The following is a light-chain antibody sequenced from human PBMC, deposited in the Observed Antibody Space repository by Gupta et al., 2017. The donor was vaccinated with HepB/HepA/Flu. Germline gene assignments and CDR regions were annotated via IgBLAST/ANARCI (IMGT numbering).Light chain of an antibody. CDR2: RNS. J-gene: IGLJ7*01. CDR1: SSNIGSNY. Sequence: QSVVTQPPSASGTPGQRVTISCSGSSSNIGSNYVAWYQQVPGKAPKLLIYRNSPRPSGVPDRFSGSKSGTSASLAISGLRSEDDADYYCAAWDDGLSGLVFGGGTQLTVL. CDR3: AAWDDGLSGLV. V-gene: IGLV1-47*01.